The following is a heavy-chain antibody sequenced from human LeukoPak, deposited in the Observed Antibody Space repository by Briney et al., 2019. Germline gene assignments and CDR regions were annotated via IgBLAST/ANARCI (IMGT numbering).Heavy chain of an antibody. CDR1: GFTFSDYY. CDR2: ISSSGSTI. CDR3: ARDLLNYYGSGEAPTSYYGMDV. J-gene: IGHJ6*02. V-gene: IGHV3-11*01. Sequence: PGGSLRLSCAASGFTFSDYYMSWVRQAPGKGLEWVSYISSSGSTIYYADSVKGRFTISRDNAKNSPYLQMNSLRAEDTAVYYCARDLLNYYGSGEAPTSYYGMDVWGQGTTVTVSS. D-gene: IGHD3-10*01.